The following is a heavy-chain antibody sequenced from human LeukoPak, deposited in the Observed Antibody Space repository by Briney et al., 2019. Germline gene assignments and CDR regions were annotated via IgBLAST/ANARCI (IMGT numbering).Heavy chain of an antibody. CDR2: IHYSGGT. Sequence: TSETLSLTCTVSGGSISSYYWSWIRQPPGKGLEWIGYIHYSGGTNYNPSLKSRVTILVDTSKNQFSLKLSSVTAADTAVYYCARDKGSYPYYFDYCGQGTLVTVSS. J-gene: IGHJ4*02. V-gene: IGHV4-59*01. CDR1: GGSISSYY. D-gene: IGHD3-10*01. CDR3: ARDKGSYPYYFDY.